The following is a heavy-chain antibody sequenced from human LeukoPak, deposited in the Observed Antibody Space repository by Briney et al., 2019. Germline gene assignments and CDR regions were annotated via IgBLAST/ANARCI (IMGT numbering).Heavy chain of an antibody. Sequence: ASVKVSCKASGYTFTNYALHWVRLGPGQRLEWMGWTNGVTGNTRFSHDFHDRLTITVDTSASTAYMELSSLKSDDTAVYYCARSPGGNARTWLDYWGQGTLVTVSS. CDR2: TNGVTGNT. J-gene: IGHJ4*02. CDR1: GYTFTNYA. CDR3: ARSPGGNARTWLDY. D-gene: IGHD4-23*01. V-gene: IGHV1-3*01.